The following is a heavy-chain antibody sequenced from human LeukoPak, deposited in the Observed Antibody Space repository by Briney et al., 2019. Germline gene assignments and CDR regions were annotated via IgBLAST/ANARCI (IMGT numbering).Heavy chain of an antibody. CDR2: IYYSVST. J-gene: IGHJ4*02. CDR1: GGSISSSTYS. Sequence: PSETLSLTCSVSGGSISSSTYSWGWIRQPPGKGVKGLEWIGTIYYSVSTYYNPSLKSRDTISVDTSKNQFSLKLSSVTAADTAVYYCARGEYSSSWYNFDYWGQGILVTVSS. D-gene: IGHD6-13*01. V-gene: IGHV4-39*07. CDR3: ARGEYSSSWYNFDY.